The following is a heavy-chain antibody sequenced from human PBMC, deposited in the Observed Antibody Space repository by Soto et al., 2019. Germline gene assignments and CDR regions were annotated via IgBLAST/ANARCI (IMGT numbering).Heavy chain of an antibody. D-gene: IGHD4-17*01. CDR1: GFTFTNAW. J-gene: IGHJ1*01. CDR3: TTARGTYGAEYFQH. Sequence: EVQLVESGGGLVKPGGSLRLSCAASGFTFTNAWMSWVRLAPGKGLEWVGRIKSKTDGGTTDYAAPVKGRFTISRDDSKNTLYLQMNSLKTEDTAVYYCTTARGTYGAEYFQHWGQGTLVTVSS. V-gene: IGHV3-15*01. CDR2: IKSKTDGGTT.